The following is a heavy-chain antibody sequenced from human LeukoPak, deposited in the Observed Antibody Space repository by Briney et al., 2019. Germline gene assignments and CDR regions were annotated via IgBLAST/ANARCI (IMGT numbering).Heavy chain of an antibody. J-gene: IGHJ4*02. V-gene: IGHV4-30-4*01. CDR2: IYYSGST. CDR3: AGFGPNFRVVFGFDDY. Sequence: SETLSLTCTVSGGSISSGDYYWSWIRQPPGKGLEWIGYIYYSGSTYYNPSLKSRVTISVDTSKNQFSLKLSSVTAADTAVYYCAGFGPNFRVVFGFDDYWGQGTLVTVSS. D-gene: IGHD3-3*01. CDR1: GGSISSGDYY.